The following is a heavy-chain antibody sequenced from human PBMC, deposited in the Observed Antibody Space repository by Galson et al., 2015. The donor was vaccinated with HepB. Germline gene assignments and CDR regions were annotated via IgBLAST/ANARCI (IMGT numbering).Heavy chain of an antibody. CDR2: INPSGGST. Sequence: SVKVSCKASGYTFTSYYMHWVRQAPGQGLEWMGIINPSGGSTSYAQKFQGRVTMTRDTSTSTVYMELSSLRSEDTAVYYCARGGRDCSGGSCYSYGMDVWGQGTTVTVSS. CDR3: ARGGRDCSGGSCYSYGMDV. CDR1: GYTFTSYY. V-gene: IGHV1-46*03. J-gene: IGHJ6*02. D-gene: IGHD2-15*01.